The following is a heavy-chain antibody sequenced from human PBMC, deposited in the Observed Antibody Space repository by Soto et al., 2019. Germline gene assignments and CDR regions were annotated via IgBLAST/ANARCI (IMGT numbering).Heavy chain of an antibody. CDR2: ISGSGGST. J-gene: IGHJ5*02. CDR1: GFTFSSYA. V-gene: IGHV3-23*01. Sequence: GGSLRLSCAASGFTFSSYAMSWVREAPGKGLEWVSVISGSGGSTYYADSVKGRFTISRDNSKNTLYLQMNSLRAEDTAVYYCAKDRRASVPYNGFDPFGQGTLVTVSS. CDR3: AKDRRASVPYNGFDP. D-gene: IGHD2-21*01.